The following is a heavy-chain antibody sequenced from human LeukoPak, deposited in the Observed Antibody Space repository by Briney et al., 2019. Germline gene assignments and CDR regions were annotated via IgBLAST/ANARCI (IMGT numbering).Heavy chain of an antibody. J-gene: IGHJ4*02. Sequence: PGGSLRLSCAASGFTFSSYAMGWVRQTPGKGLEWVSAISGSGVSTYYADSVKGRFTVSRDNSKNTLYLQMNSLRAGDTAVYYCAKLPSYYYESSGYYYFDYWGQGTLVTVSS. CDR1: GFTFSSYA. CDR2: ISGSGVST. D-gene: IGHD3-22*01. V-gene: IGHV3-23*01. CDR3: AKLPSYYYESSGYYYFDY.